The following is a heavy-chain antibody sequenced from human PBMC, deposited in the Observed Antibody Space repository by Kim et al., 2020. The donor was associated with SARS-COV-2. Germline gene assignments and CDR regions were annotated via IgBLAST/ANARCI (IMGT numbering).Heavy chain of an antibody. J-gene: IGHJ4*01. CDR1: NCSISPYY. CDR2: IYYSGST. CDR3: SRAPYYYDTSGYYPFYY. D-gene: IGHD3-22*01. Sequence: SETLSLTCTVSNCSISPYYWSWIRQPPGKGLEFIGYIYYSGSTNYNPSPKSRVAISADTSKNQSPLTLSSVITADTAAYYCSRAPYYYDTSGYYPFYYWG. V-gene: IGHV4-59*01.